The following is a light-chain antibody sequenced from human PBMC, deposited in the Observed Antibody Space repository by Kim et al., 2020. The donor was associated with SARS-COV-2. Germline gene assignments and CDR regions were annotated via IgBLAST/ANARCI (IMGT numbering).Light chain of an antibody. J-gene: IGLJ7*01. CDR2: GNS. CDR1: SSNLGAGYD. Sequence: QRVTISCTGSSSNLGAGYDVHWYQQSPGTAPQLLIFGNSNRPSGVPARFSASKSGTSASLAISGLQAGDQTYYYCQSYDNSLSGYIFGSGTQLTVL. CDR3: QSYDNSLSGYI. V-gene: IGLV1-40*01.